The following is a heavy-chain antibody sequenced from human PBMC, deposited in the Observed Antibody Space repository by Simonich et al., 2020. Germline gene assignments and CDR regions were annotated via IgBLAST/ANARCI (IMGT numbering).Heavy chain of an antibody. CDR2: ISSSSSYI. D-gene: IGHD1-26*01. CDR3: ARGIVGASGAFDI. J-gene: IGHJ3*02. CDR1: GFTFSSYS. V-gene: IGHV3-21*01. Sequence: EVQLVESGGGLVKPGGSLRLSCAASGFTFSSYSMNWVRQAPGKGREVVSSISSSSSYIYYADSVKGRFTISRDNAKNSLYLQMNSLRAEDTAVYYCARGIVGASGAFDIWGQGTMVTVSS.